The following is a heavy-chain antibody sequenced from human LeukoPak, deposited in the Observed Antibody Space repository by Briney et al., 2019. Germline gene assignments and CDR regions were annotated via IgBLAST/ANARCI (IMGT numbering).Heavy chain of an antibody. Sequence: SETLSLTCTVSGGSIGSYYWSWIRQPAGMGLEWIGRIYTSGSTNYNPSLKSRVTMSVDTSKNQFSLKLSSVTAADTAVYYCAGMDREVGFDYCGQGTLVTVSS. D-gene: IGHD3-10*01. CDR1: GGSIGSYY. CDR3: AGMDREVGFDY. V-gene: IGHV4-4*07. J-gene: IGHJ4*02. CDR2: IYTSGST.